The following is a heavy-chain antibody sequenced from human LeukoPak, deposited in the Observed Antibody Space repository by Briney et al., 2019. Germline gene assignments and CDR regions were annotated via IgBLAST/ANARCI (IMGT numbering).Heavy chain of an antibody. CDR2: IYNSGIT. CDR1: GGSISSYY. D-gene: IGHD3-9*01. CDR3: ARHGDVRYFDWLKDGFDY. J-gene: IGHJ4*02. Sequence: SETLSLPCTVFGGSISSYYWSWIRKPPGKGLEWIGYIYNSGITNKNPSLKSRVTISGDTSKNQFSLKLSSVTAADTAVYYCARHGDVRYFDWLKDGFDYWGQGTLVTVSS. V-gene: IGHV4-4*09.